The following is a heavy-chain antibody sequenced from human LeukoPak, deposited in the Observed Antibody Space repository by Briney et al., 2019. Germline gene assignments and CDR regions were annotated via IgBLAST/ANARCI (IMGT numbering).Heavy chain of an antibody. CDR1: GFTFTKYW. CDR3: AREVWGPEY. V-gene: IGHV3-7*01. D-gene: IGHD1-14*01. J-gene: IGHJ4*02. Sequence: PGDSLRLSCAASGFTFTKYWMTWVRQAPGKGLEWVGNIKQDGSDKNYMDSVKGRFTISRDNTKNSVYLQMSSPRAEDTAVYYCAREVWGPEYWGQGTPVTVSS. CDR2: IKQDGSDK.